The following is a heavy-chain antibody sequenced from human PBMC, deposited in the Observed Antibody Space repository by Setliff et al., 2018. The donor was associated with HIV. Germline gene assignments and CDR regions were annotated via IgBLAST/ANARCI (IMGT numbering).Heavy chain of an antibody. Sequence: SETLSLTCTASYATISTADYYWSWIRQPPGKGLEWIGFVSYTGTTNYNPSLKSRVTISVDTSKNQFSLKLSSVTAADTAVYYCARVWYNVDIVATIIAVAGRKGYFDYWGQGTLVTVSS. CDR2: VSYTGTT. D-gene: IGHD5-12*01. CDR1: YATISTADYY. J-gene: IGHJ4*02. V-gene: IGHV4-30-4*01. CDR3: ARVWYNVDIVATIIAVAGRKGYFDY.